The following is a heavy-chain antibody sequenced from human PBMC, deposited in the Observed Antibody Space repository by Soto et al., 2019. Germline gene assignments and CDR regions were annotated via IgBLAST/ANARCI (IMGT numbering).Heavy chain of an antibody. D-gene: IGHD2-21*01. CDR1: SRSFRDYY. Sequence: SETLSLTCAVYSRSFRDYYWTWIRQPPGKGLEFIGEINHSGTTHYNPSLKSRVTISVDTSKNHFSLKMNSVTAADTAVYYCARSPKSTDFPYYIDFWGQGTLVTVSS. J-gene: IGHJ4*02. CDR2: INHSGTT. CDR3: ARSPKSTDFPYYIDF. V-gene: IGHV4-34*01.